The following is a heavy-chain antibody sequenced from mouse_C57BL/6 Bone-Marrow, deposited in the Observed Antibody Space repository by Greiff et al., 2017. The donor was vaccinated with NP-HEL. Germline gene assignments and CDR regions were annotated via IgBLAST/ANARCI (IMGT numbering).Heavy chain of an antibody. CDR3: ARRDYYGSSPWFAY. V-gene: IGHV1-81*01. CDR2: IYPRSGNT. Sequence: QVHVKQSGAELARPGASVKLSCKASGYPFTSYGISWVKQRTGQGLEWIGEIYPRSGNTYYNEKFKGKATLTADKSSSTAYMELRSLTSEDSAVYFCARRDYYGSSPWFAYWGQGTLVTVSA. CDR1: GYPFTSYG. D-gene: IGHD1-1*01. J-gene: IGHJ3*01.